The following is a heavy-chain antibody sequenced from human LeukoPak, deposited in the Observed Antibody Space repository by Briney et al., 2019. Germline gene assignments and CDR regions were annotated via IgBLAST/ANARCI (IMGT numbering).Heavy chain of an antibody. Sequence: GGSLRLSCAASGFTFSTYAMSWVRQAPGKGLEWVSSIRGSGGGTYHADSVKGRFTISRDNSKNTLYLQMNSLRDEDTALYYCAKAGIGVVGYFDYWGQGTLVTVSS. V-gene: IGHV3-23*01. CDR1: GFTFSTYA. CDR2: IRGSGGGT. J-gene: IGHJ4*02. CDR3: AKAGIGVVGYFDY. D-gene: IGHD6-19*01.